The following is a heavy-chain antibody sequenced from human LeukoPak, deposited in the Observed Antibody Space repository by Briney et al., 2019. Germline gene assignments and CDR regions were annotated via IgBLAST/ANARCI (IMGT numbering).Heavy chain of an antibody. D-gene: IGHD1-14*01. V-gene: IGHV4-30-4*08. CDR2: IYYSGST. Sequence: SETLSLTCTVSGGSISSGDYYWSWIRQPPGKGLEWIGYIYYSGSTYYNPSLKSRVTISVDTSKNQFSLKLGSVTAADTAVYYCAREGYDRGFDPWGQGTLVTVSS. J-gene: IGHJ5*02. CDR1: GGSISSGDYY. CDR3: AREGYDRGFDP.